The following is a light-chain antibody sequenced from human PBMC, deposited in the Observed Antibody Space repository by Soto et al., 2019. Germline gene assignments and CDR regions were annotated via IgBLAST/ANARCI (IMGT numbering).Light chain of an antibody. CDR3: QQYHSDSRT. CDR2: KAS. V-gene: IGKV1-5*03. Sequence: DIQMTQFPSTLSASVGDRVTITCRASQSISNWLAWHQQKPGKAPKVLIYKASTLESGVPSRFSGGGSGTEFNFTTSSLHSDDFATYYCQQYHSDSRTFGQGTKVEVK. J-gene: IGKJ1*01. CDR1: QSISNW.